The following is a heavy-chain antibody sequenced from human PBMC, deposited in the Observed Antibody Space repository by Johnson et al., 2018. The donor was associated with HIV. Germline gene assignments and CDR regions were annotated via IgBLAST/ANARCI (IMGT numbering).Heavy chain of an antibody. V-gene: IGHV3-66*01. CDR1: GFAVSSNY. Sequence: VQLVESGGGLVQPGGSLRLSCAASGFAVSSNYMSWVRQAPGKGLEWVSVIYSGGSTYYADSVKGRFTISRDNSKNTLYLQVNSLRAEDTAVYYCARTPTFTRTFDIWCQGTMVTVSS. J-gene: IGHJ3*02. D-gene: IGHD3-10*01. CDR2: IYSGGST. CDR3: ARTPTFTRTFDI.